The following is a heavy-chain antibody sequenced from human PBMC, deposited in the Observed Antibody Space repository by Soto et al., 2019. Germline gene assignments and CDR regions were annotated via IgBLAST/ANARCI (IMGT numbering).Heavy chain of an antibody. CDR3: ARAHYDILTGAPNWFDP. Sequence: QVQLVQSGAEVKKPGASVKVSCKASGYTFTSYGISWVRQAPGQGLEWMGWISAYNGNTNYAQKLQGRVTMTTDTSTCTAYMELRSLRSDDTAVYYCARAHYDILTGAPNWFDPWGQGTLVTVSS. CDR2: ISAYNGNT. CDR1: GYTFTSYG. D-gene: IGHD3-9*01. J-gene: IGHJ5*02. V-gene: IGHV1-18*01.